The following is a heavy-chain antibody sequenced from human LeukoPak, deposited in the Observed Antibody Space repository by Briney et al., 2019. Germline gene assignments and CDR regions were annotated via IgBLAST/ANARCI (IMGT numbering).Heavy chain of an antibody. J-gene: IGHJ4*01. V-gene: IGHV3-74*01. CDR2: INSDESST. D-gene: IGHD3-3*01. CDR3: ARDGAYSTIFY. CDR1: GFTFSGYW. Sequence: PGGSLRPSCAASGFTFSGYWMYWVRQAPGKGLVWVSRINSDESSTSYADSVKGRFTISRDNAKNTLYLQMNSLRAEDTAVYYCARDGAYSTIFYWGQGTLVTVSS.